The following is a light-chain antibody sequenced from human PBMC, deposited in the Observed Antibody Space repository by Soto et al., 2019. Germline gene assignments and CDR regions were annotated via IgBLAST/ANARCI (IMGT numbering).Light chain of an antibody. CDR1: QGIGSN. CDR3: QHYTNWPPIT. V-gene: IGKV3-15*01. CDR2: AAS. J-gene: IGKJ5*01. Sequence: ILMTQSPVTLSVSPGDSATLSCRASQGIGSNLAWYQQKPGQAPRLLIYAASTRVTGLPGRFSGRGSGTEFTLTISGLQSEDFAIYYCQHYTNWPPITFGQGTRLEIK.